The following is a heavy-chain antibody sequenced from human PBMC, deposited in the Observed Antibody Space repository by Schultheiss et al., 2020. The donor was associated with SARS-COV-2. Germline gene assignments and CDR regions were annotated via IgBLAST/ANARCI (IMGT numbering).Heavy chain of an antibody. CDR2: INSDRSAS. D-gene: IGHD6-13*01. J-gene: IGHJ5*02. CDR1: GFTFRNYW. V-gene: IGHV3-74*01. CDR3: ARARAEQHLPFSWGPIPHPTTWFDP. Sequence: GGSLRLSCAASGFTFRNYWMHRVRQIPGKGLVWVSRINSDRSASSYADSVKGRFTVSRDNAGNTLYLQMNNLRVEDTAIYYCARARAEQHLPFSWGPIPHPTTWFDPWGQGTLVTVSS.